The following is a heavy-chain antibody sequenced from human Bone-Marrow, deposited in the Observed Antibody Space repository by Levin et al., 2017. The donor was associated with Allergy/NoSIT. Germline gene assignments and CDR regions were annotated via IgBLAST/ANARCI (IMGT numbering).Heavy chain of an antibody. Sequence: GESLKISCQGSGDTFARYRISWVRQMPGKGLEWMGMIDPNDSYTTYSPSFQGHVTISADRSISTAYLQWSSLKASDTAMYYCARRILDTSMVFRPNNYYYFGMDVWGQGTTVTVSS. CDR1: GDTFARYR. D-gene: IGHD5-18*01. CDR3: ARRILDTSMVFRPNNYYYFGMDV. V-gene: IGHV5-10-1*01. J-gene: IGHJ6*02. CDR2: IDPNDSYT.